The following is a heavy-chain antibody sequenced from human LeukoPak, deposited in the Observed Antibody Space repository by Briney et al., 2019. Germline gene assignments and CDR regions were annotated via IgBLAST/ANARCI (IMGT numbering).Heavy chain of an antibody. Sequence: GGSLRLSCAASGFIFSRYWLYWVRQAPGKGLVWVSHINPDGTTTNYGDFVKGRFTISRDNAKKTLFLQMSSLRAEDTALYYCATLTHYESRSFAFDVWGQGTMVTVSS. V-gene: IGHV3-74*01. CDR2: INPDGTTT. D-gene: IGHD3-22*01. CDR1: GFIFSRYW. CDR3: ATLTHYESRSFAFDV. J-gene: IGHJ3*01.